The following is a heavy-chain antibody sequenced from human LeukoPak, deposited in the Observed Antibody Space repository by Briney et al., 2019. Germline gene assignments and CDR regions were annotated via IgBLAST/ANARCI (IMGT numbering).Heavy chain of an antibody. J-gene: IGHJ4*02. CDR1: GGSISSGSYY. Sequence: PSETLSLTCTVSGGSISSGSYYWSWIRQPAGKGLEWIGRIYTSGSTNYNPSLKSRVTISVDTSKNQFSLKLSSVTAADTAVYYCARGSRFGTKRGNYFDYWGQGTLVTVSS. V-gene: IGHV4-61*02. CDR2: IYTSGST. D-gene: IGHD3-10*01. CDR3: ARGSRFGTKRGNYFDY.